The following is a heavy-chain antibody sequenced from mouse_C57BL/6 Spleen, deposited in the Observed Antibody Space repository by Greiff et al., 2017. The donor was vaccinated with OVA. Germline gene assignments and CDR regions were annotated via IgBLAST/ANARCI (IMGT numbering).Heavy chain of an antibody. V-gene: IGHV6-3*01. CDR2: IRLKSDNYAT. CDR1: GFTFSNYW. CDR3: TGGGNWWYFDV. D-gene: IGHD2-1*01. Sequence: EVKVEESGGGLVQPGGSMKLSCVASGFTFSNYWMNWVRQSPEKGLEWVAQIRLKSDNYATHYAESVKGRFTISRDDSKSSVYLQMNNLRAEDTGIYYCTGGGNWWYFDVWGTGTTVTVSS. J-gene: IGHJ1*03.